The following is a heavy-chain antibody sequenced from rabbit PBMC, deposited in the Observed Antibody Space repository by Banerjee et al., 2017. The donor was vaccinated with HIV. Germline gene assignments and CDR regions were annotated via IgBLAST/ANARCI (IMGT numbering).Heavy chain of an antibody. CDR1: GFSFSTDYY. Sequence: QEQLEESGGDLVKPEGSLTITCTASGFSFSTDYYMCWVRQTPGKGLEWIGCIDAGSGTTYYANWAKGRFTVSKTSSTTVTLQMTSLTAADTATYFCARTGISGWNDFFNLWGPGTLVTVS. D-gene: IGHD4-1*01. CDR3: ARTGISGWNDFFNL. V-gene: IGHV1S45*01. J-gene: IGHJ4*01. CDR2: IDAGSGTT.